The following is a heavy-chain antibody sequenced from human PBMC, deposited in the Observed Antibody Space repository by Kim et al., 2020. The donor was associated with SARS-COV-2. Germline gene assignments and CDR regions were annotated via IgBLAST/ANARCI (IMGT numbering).Heavy chain of an antibody. CDR2: ISSSSSYI. D-gene: IGHD2-15*01. CDR3: ARDGHCSGGSCLSNDL. CDR1: GFTFSSYS. J-gene: IGHJ2*01. V-gene: IGHV3-21*01. Sequence: GGSLRLSCAASGFTFSSYSMNWVRQAPGKGLEWVSSISSSSSYIYYADSVKGRFTISRDNAKNSLYLQMNSLRAEDTAVYYCARDGHCSGGSCLSNDLWGRGTLVTVSS.